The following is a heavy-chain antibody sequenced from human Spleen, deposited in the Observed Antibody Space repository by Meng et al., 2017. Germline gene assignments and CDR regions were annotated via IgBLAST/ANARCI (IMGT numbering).Heavy chain of an antibody. Sequence: GGSLRLSCAASGFTFSSYSMNWVRQAPGKGLEWVSFISSSSSYIYYADSVKGRFTISRDNAKNSLYLQMISLRAEDTAVYYYARDNYYSAGSYWDFEYWGQGTLVTVSS. CDR2: ISSSSSYI. D-gene: IGHD3-10*01. CDR3: ARDNYYSAGSYWDFEY. CDR1: GFTFSSYS. J-gene: IGHJ4*02. V-gene: IGHV3-21*01.